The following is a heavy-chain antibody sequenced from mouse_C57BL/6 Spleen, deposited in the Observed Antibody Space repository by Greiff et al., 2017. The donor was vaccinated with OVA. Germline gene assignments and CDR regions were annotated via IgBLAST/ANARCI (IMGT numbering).Heavy chain of an antibody. CDR3: ARFYYVSYFDY. V-gene: IGHV7-3*01. D-gene: IGHD1-1*01. CDR1: GFTFTDYY. J-gene: IGHJ2*01. CDR2: IRNKANGYTT. Sequence: EVKLMESGGGLVQPGGSLSLSCAASGFTFTDYYMSWVRQPPGKALEWLGFIRNKANGYTTEYSVSVKGRFTISRDNSQSILYLQMNALRAEDSATYYCARFYYVSYFDYWGQGTTLTVSS.